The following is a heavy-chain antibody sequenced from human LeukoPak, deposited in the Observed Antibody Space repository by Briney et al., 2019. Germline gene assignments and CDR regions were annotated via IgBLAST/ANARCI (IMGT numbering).Heavy chain of an antibody. D-gene: IGHD6-19*01. CDR1: GFTFSSYA. CDR3: AKDSATHVAVAGTGAFDY. J-gene: IGHJ4*02. CDR2: ISGSGGST. Sequence: TGGSLRLSCAPSGFTFSSYAMSWARHAPGKGLEWVSAISGSGGSTYYADSVKGRFTISRDNSKNTLYLKMNSLRAEDTAVYYCAKDSATHVAVAGTGAFDYWGQGTLVTVSS. V-gene: IGHV3-23*01.